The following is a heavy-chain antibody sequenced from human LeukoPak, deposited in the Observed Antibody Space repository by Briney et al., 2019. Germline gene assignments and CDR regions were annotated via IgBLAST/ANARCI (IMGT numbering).Heavy chain of an antibody. J-gene: IGHJ4*02. V-gene: IGHV3-66*01. Sequence: PGGSLRLSCAASGFTVSSNYMSWVRQAPGKGLEWVSVIYSGGSTYYADSVKGRFTISRDNSKNTLYLQMNSLRAEDTAVYYCATSGGYLTSTIDYWGQGTLVTVSS. CDR3: ATSGGYLTSTIDY. CDR1: GFTVSSNY. D-gene: IGHD5-18*01. CDR2: IYSGGST.